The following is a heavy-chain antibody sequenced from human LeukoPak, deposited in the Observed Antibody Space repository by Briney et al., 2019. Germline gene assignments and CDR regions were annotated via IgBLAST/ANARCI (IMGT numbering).Heavy chain of an antibody. D-gene: IGHD6-19*01. J-gene: IGHJ4*02. Sequence: PSETLSLTCAVYGGSFSGYYWSWIRQPPGKGLEWIGEINHSGSTNYNPSLKSRVTISVDTSKNQFSLKLSSVTAADTAVYYCARVDYSSGWYYFDYWGQGTLVTVSS. CDR1: GGSFSGYY. CDR3: ARVDYSSGWYYFDY. CDR2: INHSGST. V-gene: IGHV4-34*01.